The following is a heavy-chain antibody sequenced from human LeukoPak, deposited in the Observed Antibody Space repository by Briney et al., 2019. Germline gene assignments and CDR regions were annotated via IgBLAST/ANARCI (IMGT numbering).Heavy chain of an antibody. CDR2: ISAYNGNT. V-gene: IGHV1-18*01. CDR3: ARTPYRGYDRYYYYYGMDV. D-gene: IGHD5-12*01. CDR1: GYTFTSYG. Sequence: ASVKVSCKASGYTFTSYGISWVRQAPGQGLEWMGWISAYNGNTNYAQKLQGRVTMTTDTSTSTAYMELRSLRSDDTAVYYCARTPYRGYDRYYYYYGMDVWGQGTTVTVSS. J-gene: IGHJ6*02.